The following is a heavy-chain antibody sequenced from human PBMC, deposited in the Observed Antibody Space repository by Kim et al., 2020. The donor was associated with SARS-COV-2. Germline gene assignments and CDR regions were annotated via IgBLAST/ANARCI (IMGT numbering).Heavy chain of an antibody. CDR1: GYTFTSYA. Sequence: ASVKVSCKASGYTFTSYAMHWVRQAPGQRLEWMGWINAGNGNTKYSQKFQGRVTITRDTSASTAYMELSSLRSEDTAVYYCARDRGVWWDTLDYWGQGTLVTVSS. CDR3: ARDRGVWWDTLDY. D-gene: IGHD2-8*02. CDR2: INAGNGNT. J-gene: IGHJ4*02. V-gene: IGHV1-3*01.